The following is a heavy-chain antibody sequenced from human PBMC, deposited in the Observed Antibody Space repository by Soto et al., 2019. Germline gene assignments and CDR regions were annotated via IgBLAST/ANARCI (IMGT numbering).Heavy chain of an antibody. CDR3: ARDLGFYDSSGYAFDI. Sequence: QVQLQESGPGLVKPSETLSLTCTVSGGSISSYYWSWIRQPPGQGLEWIGYIYYSGSTNYNPSLKSRVHISVDTSKNQFSLKLSSVTAADTAVYYCARDLGFYDSSGYAFDIWGQGTMVTVSS. CDR2: IYYSGST. D-gene: IGHD3-22*01. J-gene: IGHJ3*02. V-gene: IGHV4-59*01. CDR1: GGSISSYY.